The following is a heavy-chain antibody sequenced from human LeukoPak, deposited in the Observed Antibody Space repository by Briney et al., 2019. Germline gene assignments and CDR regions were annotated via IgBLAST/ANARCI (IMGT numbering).Heavy chain of an antibody. CDR3: AKSGRSDWYLDY. Sequence: PGGSLRLSCAASGFTFSSYAMIWVRQAPGKGLEWVLTISESGSSTYYADSVKGRFTISRDNSKNTLYLQMNSQRAEDKAVYYCAKSGRSDWYLDYWGQGTLVTVSS. J-gene: IGHJ4*02. CDR1: GFTFSSYA. V-gene: IGHV3-23*01. D-gene: IGHD2-21*02. CDR2: ISESGSST.